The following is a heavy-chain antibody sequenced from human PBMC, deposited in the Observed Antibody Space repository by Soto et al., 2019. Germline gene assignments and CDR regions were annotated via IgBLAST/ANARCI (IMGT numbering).Heavy chain of an antibody. D-gene: IGHD3-10*01. CDR2: IWYDGSNK. CDR1: GFTFSSYG. J-gene: IGHJ6*02. V-gene: IGHV3-33*01. CDR3: ARAVQWFGAGGMDV. Sequence: QVQLVESGGGVVQPGRSLRLSCAASGFTFSSYGLHWVRQAPGKGLEWVAVIWYDGSNKYYADSVKGRFTISRDNSKNTLYLETNSLRAEDTAVYYCARAVQWFGAGGMDVWGQGTTVTVS.